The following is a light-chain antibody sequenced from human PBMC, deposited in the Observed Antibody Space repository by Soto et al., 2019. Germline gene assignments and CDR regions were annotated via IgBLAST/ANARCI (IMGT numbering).Light chain of an antibody. Sequence: QSVLTQPPSVSGAPGQRVTISCTGSSSNIGARYDVHWYQQLPGTAPKLLIYDNSNRPSGVPDRFSGSKSGTSASLAITGLQDEDEADYYCQSYASSLSGSWVFGGGTQLTVL. CDR2: DNS. CDR3: QSYASSLSGSWV. CDR1: SSNIGARYD. J-gene: IGLJ3*02. V-gene: IGLV1-40*01.